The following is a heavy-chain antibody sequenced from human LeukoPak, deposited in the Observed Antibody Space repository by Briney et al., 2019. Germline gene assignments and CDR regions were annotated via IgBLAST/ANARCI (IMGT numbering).Heavy chain of an antibody. CDR3: ARENWSYGAFSDY. D-gene: IGHD1-7*01. J-gene: IGHJ4*02. CDR1: AYSIRSGYY. CDR2: VYHSGNT. V-gene: IGHV4-38-2*02. Sequence: SQTLSLTCTVSAYSIRSGYYWGWIRQAPGKGLEWIGTVYHSGNTYYNPSLKSRITISVDTSKNHFSLRLSSVTAADTAVYYCARENWSYGAFSDYWGQGTLVTVSS.